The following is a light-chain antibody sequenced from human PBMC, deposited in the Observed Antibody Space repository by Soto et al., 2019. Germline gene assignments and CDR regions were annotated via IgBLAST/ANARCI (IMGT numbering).Light chain of an antibody. V-gene: IGLV2-14*01. J-gene: IGLJ1*01. CDR1: SSDIGAYNL. CDR3: ASLTTTNFV. CDR2: EVS. Sequence: TRPASVSGSPRQSVTISCTGPSSDIGAYNLVSWYQHHPAKAPKLMISEVSNRPSGVSDRFSGSKSGNTASLTISGLQSEDEADYYCASLTTTNFVFGTGTKLTVL.